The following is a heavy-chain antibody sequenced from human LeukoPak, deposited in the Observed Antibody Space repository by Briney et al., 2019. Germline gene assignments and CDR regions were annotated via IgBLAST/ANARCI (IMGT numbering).Heavy chain of an antibody. CDR2: INHSGST. J-gene: IGHJ4*02. D-gene: IGHD6-19*01. Sequence: KPSETLSLTCAVYGGSFSGYYWSWIRQPPGKGLEWIWEINHSGSTNYNPSLKSRVTISVDTSKNQFSLKLSSVTAADTAVYYCARGLVGSGWYFDYWGQGTLVTVSS. V-gene: IGHV4-34*01. CDR3: ARGLVGSGWYFDY. CDR1: GGSFSGYY.